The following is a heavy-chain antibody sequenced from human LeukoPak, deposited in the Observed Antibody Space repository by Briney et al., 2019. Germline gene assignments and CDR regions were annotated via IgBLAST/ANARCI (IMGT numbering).Heavy chain of an antibody. CDR3: ARDGGGSGSSNGAFDI. Sequence: PSETLSLTCTVSGGSISSYYWSWIRQPPGKGLEWIGYIYYSGSTYYNPSLKSRVTISVDTSKNLFSLKLSSVTAADTAVYYCARDGGGSGSSNGAFDIWGQGTMVTVSS. V-gene: IGHV4-30-4*08. CDR2: IYYSGST. CDR1: GGSISSYY. D-gene: IGHD3-10*01. J-gene: IGHJ3*02.